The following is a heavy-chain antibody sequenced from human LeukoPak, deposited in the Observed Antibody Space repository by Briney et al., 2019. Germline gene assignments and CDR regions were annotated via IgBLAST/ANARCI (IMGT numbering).Heavy chain of an antibody. CDR1: GFTFSSYW. D-gene: IGHD3-16*02. Sequence: PGGSLRLSCAASGFTFSSYWMHWVRQAPGKGLVWVSRINSDGSSTSYADSVKGRFTISRDNAKNSLYLQMNSLRAEDTAVYYCARGYYDYVWGSYRYPFYFDYWGQGTLVTVSS. CDR2: INSDGSST. J-gene: IGHJ4*02. V-gene: IGHV3-74*01. CDR3: ARGYYDYVWGSYRYPFYFDY.